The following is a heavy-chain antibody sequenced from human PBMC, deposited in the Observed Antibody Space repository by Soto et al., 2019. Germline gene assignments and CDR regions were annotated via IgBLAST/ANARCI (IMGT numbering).Heavy chain of an antibody. V-gene: IGHV3-23*01. CDR1: GFTFRTSA. J-gene: IGHJ4*02. D-gene: IGHD6-19*01. Sequence: EVQLLESGGGLAQPGGSLRLSCAGSGFTFRTSAMSWVRQAPGKGLEWVSSISSAAVSTYYADSVKGRFTISRDNSKETLYLQMNILRVEDTAVYYCATSTGYNRGWRDGWGQGTMVTVSS. CDR3: ATSTGYNRGWRDG. CDR2: ISSAAVST.